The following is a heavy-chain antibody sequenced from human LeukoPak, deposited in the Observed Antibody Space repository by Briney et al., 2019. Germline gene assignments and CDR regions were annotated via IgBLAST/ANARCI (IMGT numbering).Heavy chain of an antibody. Sequence: SETLSLTCTVSGGSISSYYWSWIRQPAGKGLEWIGRIYTSGSTNYNPSLKSRVTMSVDTSKNQFSLKLSSVTAADTAVYYCARGAYDYDSSGYYQTPLAFDIWGQGTMVTVSS. CDR2: IYTSGST. D-gene: IGHD3-22*01. CDR1: GGSISSYY. J-gene: IGHJ3*02. V-gene: IGHV4-4*07. CDR3: ARGAYDYDSSGYYQTPLAFDI.